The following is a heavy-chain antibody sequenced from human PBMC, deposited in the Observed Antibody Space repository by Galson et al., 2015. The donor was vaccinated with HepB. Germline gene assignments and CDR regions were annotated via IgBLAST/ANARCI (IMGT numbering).Heavy chain of an antibody. Sequence: SLRLSCAASGFTFSSYWMNWVRQTPGKGLEWVANIKKDGTEKYYVDSVKGRFTISRDNAKNSVYLQMNSLRDEDTALYYCAGGSGWLIDYWGQGILVTVSS. CDR2: IKKDGTEK. J-gene: IGHJ4*01. CDR3: AGGSGWLIDY. CDR1: GFTFSSYW. V-gene: IGHV3-7*03. D-gene: IGHD6-19*01.